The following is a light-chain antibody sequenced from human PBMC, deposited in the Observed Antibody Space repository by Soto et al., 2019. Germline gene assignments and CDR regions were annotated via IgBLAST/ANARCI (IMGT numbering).Light chain of an antibody. CDR1: QSVSSSY. CDR3: QQYNHWPPKMA. J-gene: IGKJ1*01. CDR2: GAS. V-gene: IGKV3-20*01. Sequence: EIVLTQSPGTLSLSPGERATLSCRASQSVSSSYLAWYQQKPGQAPRLLIYGASSRATGIPDRFSGSGSGTEFTLTISSLESEDFAVYYCQQYNHWPPKMAFGQGTKVEIK.